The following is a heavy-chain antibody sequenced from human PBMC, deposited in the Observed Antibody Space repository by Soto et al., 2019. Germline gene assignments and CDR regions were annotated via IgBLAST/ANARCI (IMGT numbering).Heavy chain of an antibody. D-gene: IGHD3-3*01. Sequence: GSLRLSCAASGFTFSSYAMSWVRQAPGKGLEWVSAISGSGGSTYYADSVKGRFTISRDNSKNTLYLQMNSLRAEDTAVYYCAKVLGPYYDFWSGYFDYWGQGTLGTVSS. CDR1: GFTFSSYA. J-gene: IGHJ4*02. V-gene: IGHV3-23*01. CDR3: AKVLGPYYDFWSGYFDY. CDR2: ISGSGGST.